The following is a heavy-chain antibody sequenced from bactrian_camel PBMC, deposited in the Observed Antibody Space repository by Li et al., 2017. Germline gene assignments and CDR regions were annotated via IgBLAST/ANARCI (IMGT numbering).Heavy chain of an antibody. CDR2: VYTGTGVGSGST. CDR1: GTAYSV. CDR3: AAGPRGGWAPCSAAGFKSGYFPY. V-gene: IGHV3S54*01. J-gene: IGHJ4*01. Sequence: HVQLVESGGGSVQTGGSLRLSCVVSGTAYSVIGWFRQAPGEKREGVAGVYTGTGVGSGSTYVADSVKGRFTVSRDPVASMLYLQTNNLKPDDGGMYYCAAGPRGGWAPCSAAGFKSGYFPYWGQGTQVTVS. D-gene: IGHD3*01.